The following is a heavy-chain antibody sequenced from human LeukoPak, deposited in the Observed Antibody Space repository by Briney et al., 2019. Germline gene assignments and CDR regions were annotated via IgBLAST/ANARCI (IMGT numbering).Heavy chain of an antibody. Sequence: GGSLRLSCAASGFTFSDYYMTWIRQAPGKGLEWISYISSSGTAIYQPNSLKGRFTISRDNAKNSLYLQMNSLRAEDTAVYYCARDVGATTSAAFDIWGQGTMVTVSS. CDR1: GFTFSDYY. D-gene: IGHD1-26*01. J-gene: IGHJ3*02. V-gene: IGHV3-11*01. CDR3: ARDVGATTSAAFDI. CDR2: ISSSGTAI.